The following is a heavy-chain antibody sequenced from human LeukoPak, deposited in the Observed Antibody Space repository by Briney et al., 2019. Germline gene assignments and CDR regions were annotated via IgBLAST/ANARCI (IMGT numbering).Heavy chain of an antibody. Sequence: GGSLRLSCAASGLTVSSNCMSWVRQAPGKGLEWVSFIYSGGNTYYADSVKGRFTISRDNSKNTVHLQMNSLRAEDTAVYYCASTTVTVYYFDYWGQGTLVTVSS. J-gene: IGHJ4*02. CDR2: IYSGGNT. CDR1: GLTVSSNC. V-gene: IGHV3-53*01. CDR3: ASTTVTVYYFDY. D-gene: IGHD4-11*01.